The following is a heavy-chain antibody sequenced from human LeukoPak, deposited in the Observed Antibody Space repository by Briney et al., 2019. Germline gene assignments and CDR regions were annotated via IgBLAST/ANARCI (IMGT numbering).Heavy chain of an antibody. CDR3: ARGKGYYFDY. Sequence: PSETLSLTCAVSGYSISSGYYWGWIRQPPGKGLEWIGSIYYSGSTNYNPSLKSRVTISVDTSKNQFSLKLSSVTAADTAVYYCARGKGYYFDYWGQGTLVTVSS. D-gene: IGHD6-13*01. CDR1: GYSISSGYY. CDR2: IYYSGST. J-gene: IGHJ4*02. V-gene: IGHV4-38-2*01.